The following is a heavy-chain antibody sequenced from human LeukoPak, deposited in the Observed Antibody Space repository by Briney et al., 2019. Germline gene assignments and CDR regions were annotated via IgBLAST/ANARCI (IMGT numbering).Heavy chain of an antibody. CDR1: GFTFSIYG. V-gene: IGHV3-30*02. Sequence: GGSLRLSCSACGFTFSIYGMHWVRQAPGKGLEWMAFIRDDASNKYYADSVKGRFTISRDNSQNTLYLQMSSLRAEDTAVYYCVKDRSFYYDTTTYYHFDHWGLGALVTVSS. J-gene: IGHJ5*02. D-gene: IGHD3-22*01. CDR2: IRDDASNK. CDR3: VKDRSFYYDTTTYYHFDH.